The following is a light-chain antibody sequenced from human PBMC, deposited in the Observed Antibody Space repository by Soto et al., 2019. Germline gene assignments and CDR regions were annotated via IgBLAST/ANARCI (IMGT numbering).Light chain of an antibody. V-gene: IGKV3D-20*02. J-gene: IGKJ5*01. CDR2: GAS. CDR3: QQRSDWPS. Sequence: EIVLTQSPATLSLSPAQRATLSCRASQSVSSSDLAWYQQKPGQAPRLLIYGASSRATGIPDRFSGSGSGTDFTLTISSLEPEDFAVYYCQQRSDWPSFGQGTRLEI. CDR1: QSVSSSD.